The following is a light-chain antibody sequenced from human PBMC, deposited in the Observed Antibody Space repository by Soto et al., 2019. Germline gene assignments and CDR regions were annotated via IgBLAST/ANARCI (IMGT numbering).Light chain of an antibody. J-gene: IGKJ2*01. V-gene: IGKV3-20*01. Sequence: EFVLTQSPGTLSLSPGERATLSCRASQSVSSNYLAWYQQKPGQAPRLLIYGASRWATGIPDRFSGSGSGTDFTLTISRLEPEDFAVYYCQQYGSSPYTFGQGTQLEIK. CDR2: GAS. CDR3: QQYGSSPYT. CDR1: QSVSSNY.